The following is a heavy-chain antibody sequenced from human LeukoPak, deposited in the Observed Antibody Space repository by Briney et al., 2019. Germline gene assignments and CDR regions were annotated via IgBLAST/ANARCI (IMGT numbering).Heavy chain of an antibody. V-gene: IGHV1-69*06. J-gene: IGHJ4*02. D-gene: IGHD1-26*01. CDR1: GGTFSSYA. Sequence: ASVKVSCKASGGTFSSYAISWVRQAPGQGLEWMGGIIPIFGTANYALKFQGRVTITADKSTSTAYMELSSLRSEDTAVYYCARSQWELPGDYWGQGTLVTVSS. CDR3: ARSQWELPGDY. CDR2: IIPIFGTA.